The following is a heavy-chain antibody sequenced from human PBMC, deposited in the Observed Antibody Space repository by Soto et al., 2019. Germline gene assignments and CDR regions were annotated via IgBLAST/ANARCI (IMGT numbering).Heavy chain of an antibody. CDR3: ARDFAYFDS. J-gene: IGHJ4*02. Sequence: SETLSLTCTVSGGSFKSGSYSWSWIRQPPGKGLEWIGYVYHTGRTSYNPSLKSRASISMDTSKNQFSLNLDSVTAADTAVYFCARDFAYFDSWGQGTLVTVSS. V-gene: IGHV4-61*01. D-gene: IGHD3-3*01. CDR1: GGSFKSGSYS. CDR2: VYHTGRT.